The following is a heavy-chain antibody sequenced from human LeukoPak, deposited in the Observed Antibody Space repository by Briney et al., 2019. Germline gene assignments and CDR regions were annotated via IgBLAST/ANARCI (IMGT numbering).Heavy chain of an antibody. D-gene: IGHD4-11*01. J-gene: IGHJ4*02. CDR3: AREDSTTVTFYFDY. CDR2: ISNDGRST. Sequence: AGSMRLSCAASTFTFSTYWMNWVRQVPGKGLVWLSRISNDGRSTSYADSVKGRFTISRDNAKNTLYLQMNSLRAEDTAVYYCAREDSTTVTFYFDYWGLGTMVAVSS. CDR1: TFTFSTYW. V-gene: IGHV3-74*01.